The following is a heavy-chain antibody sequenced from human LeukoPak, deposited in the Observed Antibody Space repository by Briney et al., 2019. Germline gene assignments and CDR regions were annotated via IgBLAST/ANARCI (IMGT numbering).Heavy chain of an antibody. J-gene: IGHJ4*02. V-gene: IGHV1-18*01. CDR3: ARGVTPHFDILTGYYTNDYFDY. Sequence: ASAKVSCKASGYTFTSYGISWVRQAPGQGLEWMGWISAYNGNTNYAQKLQGRVTMTTDTSTSTAYMELRGLRSDDTAVYYCARGVTPHFDILTGYYTNDYFDYWGQGTLVTVSS. CDR1: GYTFTSYG. D-gene: IGHD3-9*01. CDR2: ISAYNGNT.